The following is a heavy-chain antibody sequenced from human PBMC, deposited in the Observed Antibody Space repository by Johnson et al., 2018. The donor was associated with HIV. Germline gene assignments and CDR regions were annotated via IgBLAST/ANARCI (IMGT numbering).Heavy chain of an antibody. J-gene: IGHJ3*02. CDR1: GFTFSSYA. CDR3: AGDSLVDCGRDCYPLYDAFDT. Sequence: QVQLVESGGGLVQPGGSLRLSCAASGFTFSSYAMHWVRQAPGKGLEWVAVISYDGSNKYYADSVKGRFTISRDNSKNTLYLQMNSLRAEDTAVYYCAGDSLVDCGRDCYPLYDAFDTWGQGTMVTVSS. V-gene: IGHV3-30-3*01. D-gene: IGHD2-21*02. CDR2: ISYDGSNK.